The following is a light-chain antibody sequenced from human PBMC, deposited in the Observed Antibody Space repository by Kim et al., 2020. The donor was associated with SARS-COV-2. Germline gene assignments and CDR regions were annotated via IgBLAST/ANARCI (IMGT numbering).Light chain of an antibody. V-gene: IGLV1-44*01. CDR3: AAWDESLDGFLV. CDR2: GNS. CDR1: RSNFVSNP. Sequence: QSAIISFPDSRSNFVSNPLNWYRHVPGTAPKLLIYGNSDRPSGVPDRFTASKSDTSAALAISGLQSEDETTYYCAAWDESLDGFLVFGGGTQLTVL. J-gene: IGLJ2*01.